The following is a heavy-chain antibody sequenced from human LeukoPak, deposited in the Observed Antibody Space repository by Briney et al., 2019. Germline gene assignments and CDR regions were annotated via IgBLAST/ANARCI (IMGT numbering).Heavy chain of an antibody. D-gene: IGHD3-10*01. Sequence: SVKVSCKASGGTFSSYAISWVRQAPGQGLEWMGRIIPIFGTANYAQKFQGRVPITTDESTSTAYMELSSLRSEDTAVYYCARGTMDLGYYFDYWGQGTLVTVSS. CDR2: IIPIFGTA. V-gene: IGHV1-69*05. CDR3: ARGTMDLGYYFDY. CDR1: GGTFSSYA. J-gene: IGHJ4*02.